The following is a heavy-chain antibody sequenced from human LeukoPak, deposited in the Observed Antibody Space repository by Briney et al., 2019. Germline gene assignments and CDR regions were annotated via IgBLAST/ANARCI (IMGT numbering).Heavy chain of an antibody. CDR3: VRGSREDGLDV. D-gene: IGHD3-10*01. CDR1: GGSISSGGYY. CDR2: IYYSGST. Sequence: SQPLSLTCTVSGGSISSGGYYWNWIRQHPGKGLEWLGYIYYSGSTSYNPSLKSRVTISVDTSKNQFSLNLSSVTAADAAVYFCVRGSREDGLDVWGQGTTVTVSS. V-gene: IGHV4-31*03. J-gene: IGHJ6*02.